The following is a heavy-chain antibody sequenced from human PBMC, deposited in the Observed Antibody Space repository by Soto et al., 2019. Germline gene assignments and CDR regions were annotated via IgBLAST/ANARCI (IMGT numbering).Heavy chain of an antibody. CDR1: GASISSYY. Sequence: QVQLQESGPGLVKPSETLSLTCTFSGASISSYYWNWIRQSPGKGLERIVHIYYNGNTKDNPSLESRLTLSVDASSHQFSLELNSVNASDTAVDFCARRAVEVDALRKDKWFDRWCQGTLGTVS. CDR3: ARRAVEVDALRKDKWFDR. D-gene: IGHD2-8*02. J-gene: IGHJ5*02. V-gene: IGHV4-59*01. CDR2: IYYNGNT.